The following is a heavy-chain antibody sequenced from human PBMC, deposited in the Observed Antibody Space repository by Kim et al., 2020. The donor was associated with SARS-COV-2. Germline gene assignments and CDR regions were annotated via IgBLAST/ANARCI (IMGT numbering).Heavy chain of an antibody. Sequence: GESLKISCKTSGYTFTSYWIGWVRQMPGKGLEWMGILYPSDSTTKYSPSFKGQVSLSADKSISTAYLQWNSLKASDTAIYYCARPSRGGTSESRGQGTLVTVSS. CDR3: ARPSRGGTSES. CDR2: LYPSDSTT. J-gene: IGHJ4*02. CDR1: GYTFTSYW. V-gene: IGHV5-51*01. D-gene: IGHD3-10*01.